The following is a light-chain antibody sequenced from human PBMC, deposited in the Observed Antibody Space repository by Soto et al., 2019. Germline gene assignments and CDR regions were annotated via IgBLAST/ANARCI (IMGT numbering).Light chain of an antibody. J-gene: IGLJ2*01. Sequence: QSAPTQPPSASGCPGQSVTIPCTGTSSDVGDYNYVSWYQQHPGKVPKLLIYEVSKRPSGVPDRFSGSKSGNTASLTVSGLQAEDEADYYCSSFVGSPVVFGGGTKLTVL. CDR1: SSDVGDYNY. CDR2: EVS. CDR3: SSFVGSPVV. V-gene: IGLV2-8*01.